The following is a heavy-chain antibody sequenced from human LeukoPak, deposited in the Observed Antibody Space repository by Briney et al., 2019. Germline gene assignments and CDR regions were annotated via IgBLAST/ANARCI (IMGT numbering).Heavy chain of an antibody. Sequence: PGGSLRLSCAASGFTFSSYWMSWVRQAPGKGLEWVANIKQDGSEKYYVDSVKGRFTISRDNAKNSLYLQINSLRGEDTAVYYCAGDSGYRSVDYWGQGTLVTVSS. CDR1: GFTFSSYW. J-gene: IGHJ4*02. CDR3: AGDSGYRSVDY. CDR2: IKQDGSEK. D-gene: IGHD5-18*01. V-gene: IGHV3-7*01.